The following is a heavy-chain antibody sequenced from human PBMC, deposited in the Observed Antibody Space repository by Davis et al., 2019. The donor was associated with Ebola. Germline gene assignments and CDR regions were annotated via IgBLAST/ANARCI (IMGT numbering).Heavy chain of an antibody. J-gene: IGHJ4*02. CDR3: ARATYLGYCISTSCYGGLGFDY. Sequence: GESLKISCAASGFTFSDYYMSWIRQAPGKGLEWVSYISSSGSTIYYADSVKGRFTISRDNAKNSLYLQMNSLRAEDTAVYYCARATYLGYCISTSCYGGLGFDYWGQGTLVTVSS. CDR2: ISSSGSTI. CDR1: GFTFSDYY. V-gene: IGHV3-11*01. D-gene: IGHD2-2*01.